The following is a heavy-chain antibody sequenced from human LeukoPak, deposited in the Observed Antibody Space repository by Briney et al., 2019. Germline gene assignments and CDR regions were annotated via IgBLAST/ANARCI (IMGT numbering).Heavy chain of an antibody. J-gene: IGHJ4*02. CDR1: GFTFDDFA. CDR3: AKGEELV. V-gene: IGHV3-30*02. Sequence: GRSLRLSCAASGFTFDDFAMHWVRQAPGKGLEWVAFIRYDGSNKYYADSVKGRFTISRDNSKNTLYLQMNSLRAEDTAVYYCAKGEELVWGQGTLVTVSS. D-gene: IGHD3-10*01. CDR2: IRYDGSNK.